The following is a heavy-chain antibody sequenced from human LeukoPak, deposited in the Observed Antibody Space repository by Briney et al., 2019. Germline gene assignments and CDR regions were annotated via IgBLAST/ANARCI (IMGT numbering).Heavy chain of an antibody. Sequence: SETLSLTCTVSGGSISSYYWSWIRQPPGKGLEWIGYIYYSGSTNYNPSLKSRVTISVDTSKNQFSLKLSSVTAADTAVYYCARRRYCSGGSCSRGFDYWGQGTLVTVSS. D-gene: IGHD2-15*01. CDR3: ARRRYCSGGSCSRGFDY. J-gene: IGHJ4*02. CDR1: GGSISSYY. CDR2: IYYSGST. V-gene: IGHV4-59*12.